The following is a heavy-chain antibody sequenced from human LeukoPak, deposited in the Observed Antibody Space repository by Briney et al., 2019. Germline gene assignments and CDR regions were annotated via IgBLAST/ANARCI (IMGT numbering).Heavy chain of an antibody. CDR3: VKTGYCSASRCYSALDS. Sequence: PGGSLRLSCAASGFKFISYGMHWVRQAPGKGLEWVAFIRYDAINKYYADSVKGRFTISKDNSQNTLYLQMNSLRAEDTAVYYCVKTGYCSASRCYSALDSWGQGTLVTVSS. CDR2: IRYDAINK. CDR1: GFKFISYG. D-gene: IGHD2-15*01. J-gene: IGHJ4*02. V-gene: IGHV3-30*02.